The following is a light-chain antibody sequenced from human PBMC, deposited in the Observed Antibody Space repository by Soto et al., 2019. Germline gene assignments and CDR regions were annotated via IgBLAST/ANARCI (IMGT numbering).Light chain of an antibody. CDR2: AAS. V-gene: IGKV1-39*01. J-gene: IGKJ4*01. CDR1: QSISSY. Sequence: DIQMTQSPSSLSASVGDRVTITCRASQSISSYLNWYQQKPGKAPKLLIYAASSLQSGVPSRFSGSGSGTAFTLTISSLQPEDFATYYCQQSYSTLLTVGGGTKVEI. CDR3: QQSYSTLLT.